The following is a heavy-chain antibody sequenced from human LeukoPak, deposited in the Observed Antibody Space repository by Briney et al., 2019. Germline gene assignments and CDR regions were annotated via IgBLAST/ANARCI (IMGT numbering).Heavy chain of an antibody. CDR1: GGSFSGYY. Sequence: SSETLSLTCAVYGGSFSGYYWSWIRQPPGKGLEWIGEINHSGSTNYNPSLKSRVTISVDTSKNQFSLKLSSVTAADTAVYYCARGVARTYYSDTSGYAAADYWGQGTLVTVSS. CDR3: ARGVARTYYSDTSGYAAADY. D-gene: IGHD3-22*01. J-gene: IGHJ4*02. V-gene: IGHV4-34*01. CDR2: INHSGST.